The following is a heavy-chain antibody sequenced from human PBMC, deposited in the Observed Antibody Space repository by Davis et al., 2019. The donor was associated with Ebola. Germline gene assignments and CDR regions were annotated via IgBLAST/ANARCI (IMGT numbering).Heavy chain of an antibody. CDR1: GGSFSGYY. V-gene: IGHV4-34*01. J-gene: IGHJ5*02. CDR3: ARILGVRGVISWANWFDP. CDR2: INHSGST. D-gene: IGHD3-10*01. Sequence: SETLSLTCAVYGGSFSGYYWSWIRQPPGKGLEWIGEINHSGSTNYNPSLKSRVTISVDTSKNQFSLKLSSVTAADTAAYYCARILGVRGVISWANWFDPWGQGTLVTVSS.